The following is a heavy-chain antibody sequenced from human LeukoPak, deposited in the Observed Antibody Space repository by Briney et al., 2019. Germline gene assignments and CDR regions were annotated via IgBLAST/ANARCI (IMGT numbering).Heavy chain of an antibody. CDR2: IYFTGST. Sequence: SETLSLTCAVYGGSFSGYYWSWIRQPPGKGLEWIGSIYFTGSTYYNPSLKSRVTISVDTSKNQFSLKLSSVTAADTAVYYCARDRGDYGGIDYWGQGTLVTVSS. D-gene: IGHD2-21*02. CDR1: GGSFSGYY. V-gene: IGHV4-34*01. J-gene: IGHJ4*02. CDR3: ARDRGDYGGIDY.